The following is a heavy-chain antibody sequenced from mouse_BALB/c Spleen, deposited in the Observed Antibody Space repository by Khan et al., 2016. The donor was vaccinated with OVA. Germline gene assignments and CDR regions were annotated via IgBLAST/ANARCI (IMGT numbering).Heavy chain of an antibody. D-gene: IGHD2-2*01. V-gene: IGHV1S81*02. CDR1: GYTFSSYY. J-gene: IGHJ3*01. CDR2: INPNNGGT. CDR3: TRSGYGSFAY. Sequence: QVQLQQSGAELVKPGASVKLSCKASGYTFSSYYMYWVKQRPGQGLECIGEINPNNGGTNFNEKFKSKATLTVDKSSSTAYMQLSSLTSEDSAVYYCTRSGYGSFAYWGQGTLVTVSA.